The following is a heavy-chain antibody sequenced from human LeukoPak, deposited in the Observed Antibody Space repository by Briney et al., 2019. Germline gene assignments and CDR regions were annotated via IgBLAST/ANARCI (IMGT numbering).Heavy chain of an antibody. J-gene: IGHJ4*02. D-gene: IGHD6-13*01. CDR2: ISGSGGST. CDR1: GFTFSSYA. Sequence: PGGSLRLSCAASGFTFSSYAMSSVRQPPGKGLEWVSAISGSGGSTYYADSVKGRFTISRDNSKNTLYLQMNSLRAEDTAVYYCAKGRFEIAAAGGNFDYWGQGTLVTVSS. V-gene: IGHV3-23*01. CDR3: AKGRFEIAAAGGNFDY.